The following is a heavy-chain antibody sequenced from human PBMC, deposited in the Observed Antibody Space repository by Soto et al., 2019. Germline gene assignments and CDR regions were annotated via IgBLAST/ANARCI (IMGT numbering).Heavy chain of an antibody. J-gene: IGHJ4*02. CDR2: IIPIFGTA. CDR3: ARDGGGSSGWYGGDFDY. V-gene: IGHV1-69*01. CDR1: GGTFSSYA. D-gene: IGHD6-19*01. Sequence: QVQLVQSGAEVKKPGSSVKVSCKASGGTFSSYAISWVRQAPGQGLEWMGGIIPIFGTANYAQKFQGRVTITADESTSTAYRGLSSLRSEDTAVYYCARDGGGSSGWYGGDFDYWGQGTLVTVSS.